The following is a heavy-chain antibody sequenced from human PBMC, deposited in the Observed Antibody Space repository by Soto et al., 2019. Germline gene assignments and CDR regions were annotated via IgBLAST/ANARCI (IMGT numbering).Heavy chain of an antibody. CDR2: ISYDGSNK. J-gene: IGHJ2*01. D-gene: IGHD4-4*01. Sequence: QVQLVESGVGVVQPGRYLRLSCAASGFTFSSYAMHWVREAPGKGLEWVAVISYDGSNKYYADSVKGRFTISRDNSKNTLYLQMNSLRAEDTAVYYCARPLWRNDYNWGYFDLWGRGTLVTVSS. CDR3: ARPLWRNDYNWGYFDL. V-gene: IGHV3-30-3*01. CDR1: GFTFSSYA.